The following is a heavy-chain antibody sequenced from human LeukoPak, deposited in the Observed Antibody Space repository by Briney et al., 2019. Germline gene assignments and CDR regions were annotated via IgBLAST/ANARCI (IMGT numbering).Heavy chain of an antibody. Sequence: ESLKISCRGSGYSFTTYWIGWVRQMPGKGLEWMGIIYPGDSDTRYSPSLQGQVTMSADKSINTAYLQWSSLKASDTAMYYCARRQGCSSTSCPPDSWGQGTLVTV. CDR2: IYPGDSDT. CDR1: GYSFTTYW. J-gene: IGHJ4*02. D-gene: IGHD2-2*01. CDR3: ARRQGCSSTSCPPDS. V-gene: IGHV5-51*01.